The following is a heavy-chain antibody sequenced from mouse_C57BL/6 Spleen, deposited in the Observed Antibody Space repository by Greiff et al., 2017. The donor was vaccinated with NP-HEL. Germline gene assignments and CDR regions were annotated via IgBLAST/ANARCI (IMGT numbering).Heavy chain of an antibody. D-gene: IGHD2-4*01. Sequence: QVQLQQSGPGLVQPSQSLSITCTVSGFSLTSYGVHWVRQSPGKGLEWLGVIWSGGSTDYNAAFISRLSISKDNSKSQVFFKMNSLQADDTAIYYCARPLYYDYDWFAYWGQGTLVTVSA. CDR1: GFSLTSYG. CDR2: IWSGGST. CDR3: ARPLYYDYDWFAY. J-gene: IGHJ3*01. V-gene: IGHV2-2*01.